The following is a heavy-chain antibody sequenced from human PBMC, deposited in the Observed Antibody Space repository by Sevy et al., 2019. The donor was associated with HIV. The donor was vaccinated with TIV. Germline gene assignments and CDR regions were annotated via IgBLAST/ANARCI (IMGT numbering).Heavy chain of an antibody. J-gene: IGHJ4*02. CDR2: MKQDGSEK. D-gene: IGHD5-18*01. CDR1: GFTFSSYW. V-gene: IGHV3-7*04. CDR3: VGGGLGGFSYSLDC. Sequence: GGSLRLSCAASGFTFSSYWMSWVRQAPGKGLEWVATMKQDGSEKYYVDSVKGRFTISRDNAKHSLYLQMNSLRAEDTAFFYGVGGGLGGFSYSLDCWGQGTLVTVSS.